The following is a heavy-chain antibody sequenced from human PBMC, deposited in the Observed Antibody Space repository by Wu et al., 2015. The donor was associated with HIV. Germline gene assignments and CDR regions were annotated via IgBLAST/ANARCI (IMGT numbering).Heavy chain of an antibody. CDR2: ISAYNGNT. D-gene: IGHD3-9*01. J-gene: IGHJ5*02. Sequence: QVQLVQSGAEVKKPGASVKVSCKASGYTFTTYGITWVRQAPGQGLEWMGWISAYNGNTNYAQKFQGRVTMTTDTSTSTVYMELRSLRSDDTAVYYCARVLRYFDWLLSEANNWFDPGAREPWSPSPQ. V-gene: IGHV1-18*01. CDR3: ARVLRYFDWLLSEANNWFDP. CDR1: GYTFTTYG.